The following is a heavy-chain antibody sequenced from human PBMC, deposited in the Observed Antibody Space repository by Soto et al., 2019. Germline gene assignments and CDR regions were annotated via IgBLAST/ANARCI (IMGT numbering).Heavy chain of an antibody. Sequence: KPSETLSLTCTVSGGSISSGGYYWSWIRQHPGKGLEWIGYIYYSGSTYYNPSLKSRVTISVDTSKNQFSLKLSSVTAADTAVYYCARGPPRTDFWSAIYYGMDVWGQGTTVTVSS. CDR2: IYYSGST. CDR3: ARGPPRTDFWSAIYYGMDV. D-gene: IGHD3-3*01. CDR1: GGSISSGGYY. V-gene: IGHV4-31*03. J-gene: IGHJ6*02.